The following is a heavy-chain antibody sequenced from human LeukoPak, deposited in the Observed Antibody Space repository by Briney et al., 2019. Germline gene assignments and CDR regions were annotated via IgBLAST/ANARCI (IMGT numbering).Heavy chain of an antibody. CDR2: INHSGST. CDR1: GGSFSGYY. J-gene: IGHJ4*02. CDR3: ARVRRATITWFDY. V-gene: IGHV4-34*01. D-gene: IGHD5-12*01. Sequence: PSETLSLTCAVYGGSFSGYYWSWIRQPPGKGLEWIGEINHSGSTNYNPSLTSRVTISVDTSKNQFSLKLSSVTAADTAVYYCARVRRATITWFDYWGQGTLVTVSS.